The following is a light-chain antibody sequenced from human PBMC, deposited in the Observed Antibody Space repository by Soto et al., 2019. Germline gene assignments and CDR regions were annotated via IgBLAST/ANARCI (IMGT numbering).Light chain of an antibody. J-gene: IGKJ1*01. CDR2: EVS. CDR1: RSLIDSDGSTY. V-gene: IGKV2-30*01. CDR3: MQGTHWPWT. Sequence: DVVMTQSPLSLPVTLGQPASISCTSSRSLIDSDGSTYLSWFQQRPGQSPRRLIYEVSDRDSGVPDRFSGSGSGTDFTLKISRVEAEDVGVYYCMQGTHWPWTFGQGTEVEIK.